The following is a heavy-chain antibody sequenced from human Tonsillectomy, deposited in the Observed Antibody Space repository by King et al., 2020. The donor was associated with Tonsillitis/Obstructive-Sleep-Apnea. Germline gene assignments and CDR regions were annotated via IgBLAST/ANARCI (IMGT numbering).Heavy chain of an antibody. D-gene: IGHD3-9*01. CDR1: GYTFTNYG. Sequence: VQLVQSGAEVKKPGASVRVSCKASGYTFTNYGISWVRQAPGQGLEWMGWINTSNGNTKSAQKVQGRVSMTTDTSTSTAYMDLRSLRSDDTAVYYCASGELRYFDLSSPYYYYYMDVWGKGTTVTVSS. CDR3: ASGELRYFDLSSPYYYYYMDV. V-gene: IGHV1-18*01. J-gene: IGHJ6*03. CDR2: INTSNGNT.